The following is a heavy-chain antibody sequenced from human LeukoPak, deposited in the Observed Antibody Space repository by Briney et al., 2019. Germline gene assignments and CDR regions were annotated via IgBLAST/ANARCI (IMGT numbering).Heavy chain of an antibody. CDR2: INPDTGDK. CDR1: GYTFTNYH. V-gene: IGHV1-8*03. Sequence: ASVKVSCKASGYTFTNYHINWVRQASGQGLEWMTWINPDTGDKGYARKFQDRVTITTDTSISTAYMELSSLSSEDTAVYFCARTTSMTAPGYGYWGQGTLVTVSS. CDR3: ARTTSMTAPGYGY. D-gene: IGHD2-21*02. J-gene: IGHJ4*02.